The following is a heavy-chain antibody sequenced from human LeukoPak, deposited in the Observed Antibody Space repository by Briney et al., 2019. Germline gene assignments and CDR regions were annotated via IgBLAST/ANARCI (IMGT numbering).Heavy chain of an antibody. J-gene: IGHJ3*02. CDR2: IIPIFGTA. Sequence: SVKVSCKASGGTFSSYAISWVRQAPGQGLEWMGRIIPIFGTANYAQKFQGRVTITTDESTSTDYMEIVSLRSEDTAVYYCAILIGAGAFDIWGQGTMVTVSS. CDR3: AILIGAGAFDI. D-gene: IGHD3-22*01. CDR1: GGTFSSYA. V-gene: IGHV1-69*05.